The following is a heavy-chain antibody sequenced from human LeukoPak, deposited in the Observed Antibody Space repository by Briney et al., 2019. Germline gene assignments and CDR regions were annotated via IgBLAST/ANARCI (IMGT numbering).Heavy chain of an antibody. J-gene: IGHJ6*03. CDR1: GVSITSHS. V-gene: IGHV4-59*11. Sequence: SHSLSPACTVSGVSITSHSWSWIRQPPGKGLEWIGFIYDSGSANYRSSLESRVTMTLDTSKNQFSLKLSSVAAADTAVYYCARVLQNYYHLDVWGKGTTVTVSS. CDR2: IYDSGSA. D-gene: IGHD3-3*01. CDR3: ARVLQNYYHLDV.